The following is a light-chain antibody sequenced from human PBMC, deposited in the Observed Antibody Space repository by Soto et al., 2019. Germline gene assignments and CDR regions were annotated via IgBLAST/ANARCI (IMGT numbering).Light chain of an antibody. V-gene: IGLV2-14*01. CDR3: NSYTNSSSYV. CDR1: SSDVGGYNY. CDR2: EVS. Sequence: QSALTQPASVSGSPGQSITISCTGTSSDVGGYNYVSWYQQHPGKAPKLMISEVSNRPSGVSNRFSGSKSGNTASLTISGLQAEDEADYYCNSYTNSSSYVFGTGTKVTVL. J-gene: IGLJ1*01.